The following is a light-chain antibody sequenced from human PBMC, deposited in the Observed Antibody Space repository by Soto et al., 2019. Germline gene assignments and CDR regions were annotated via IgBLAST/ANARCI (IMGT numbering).Light chain of an antibody. CDR1: QSVSRN. V-gene: IGKV3-15*01. Sequence: EIVMTQSPATLSVSPGESATLSCRASQSVSRNLAWFQHKPGQAPRLLIYGASTRATGIPARFSGSGSGTEFTLTISSLQSEDFAVYFCQQYNSWPPITFGQGTRLEIK. J-gene: IGKJ5*01. CDR2: GAS. CDR3: QQYNSWPPIT.